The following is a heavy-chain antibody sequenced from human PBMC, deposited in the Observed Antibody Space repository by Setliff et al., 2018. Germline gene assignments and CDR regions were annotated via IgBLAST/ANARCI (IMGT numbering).Heavy chain of an antibody. J-gene: IGHJ4*02. V-gene: IGHV3-20*04. Sequence: RPGGSLRLSCVASGFKFDDHVMYWVRQVPGKGLEWVAGITWNSDNTGYADSVKGRFTISRDNSKDTLYLQMNSLRVDDTAVYYCARDLTSSWYAGSAYWGQGTLVTVSS. CDR1: GFKFDDHV. CDR3: ARDLTSSWYAGSAY. D-gene: IGHD6-13*01. CDR2: ITWNSDNT.